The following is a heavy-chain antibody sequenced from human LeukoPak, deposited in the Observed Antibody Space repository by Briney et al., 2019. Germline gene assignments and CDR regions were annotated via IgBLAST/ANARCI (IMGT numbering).Heavy chain of an antibody. Sequence: SETLSLTCSVSGGFNTHYYWSWIRQPPGKGLEWIGRIYTSGSTNYNPSLKSRVTMSVDTSKNQFSLKLSSVTAADTAVYYCARDLSAGHLDYWGRGTLVTVSS. CDR2: IYTSGST. V-gene: IGHV4-4*07. CDR1: GGFNTHYY. CDR3: ARDLSAGHLDY. D-gene: IGHD3-10*01. J-gene: IGHJ4*02.